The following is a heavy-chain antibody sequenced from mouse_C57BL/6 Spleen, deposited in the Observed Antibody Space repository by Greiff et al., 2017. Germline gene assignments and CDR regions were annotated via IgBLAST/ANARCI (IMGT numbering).Heavy chain of an antibody. CDR3: TTMSTGGYFDV. CDR2: IDPEDGDT. D-gene: IGHD2-1*01. Sequence: VQLQQSGAELVRPGASVKLSCTASGFNIKDYYMHWVKQRPEQGLEWIGRIDPEDGDTEYAPKFQGKATMTADTYSNTPYLQLSCLTSGDTSVYYCTTMSTGGYFDVWGTGTTVTVSS. J-gene: IGHJ1*03. CDR1: GFNIKDYY. V-gene: IGHV14-1*01.